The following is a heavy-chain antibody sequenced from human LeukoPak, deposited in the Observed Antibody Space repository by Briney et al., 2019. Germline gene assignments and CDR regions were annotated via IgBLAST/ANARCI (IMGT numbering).Heavy chain of an antibody. V-gene: IGHV4-4*07. D-gene: IGHD3-10*01. CDR3: ARDSLITMVRGDYYHYMDV. Sequence: SETLSLTCTVSGGSISSYYWSWIRQPAGKGLEWIGRIYTSGSTNYNPSLKSRVTMSVDTSKNQFSLKLSSVTAADTAVYYCARDSLITMVRGDYYHYMDVWGKGTTVTVSS. J-gene: IGHJ6*03. CDR2: IYTSGST. CDR1: GGSISSYY.